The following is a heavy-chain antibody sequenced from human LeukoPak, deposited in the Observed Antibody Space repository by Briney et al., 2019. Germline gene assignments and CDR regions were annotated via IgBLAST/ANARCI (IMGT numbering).Heavy chain of an antibody. D-gene: IGHD2-15*01. Sequence: SETLSLTCTVSGVSISSSNSYWGWIRQPPGKGLEWIGSIYYSGNTYYNPSLKSRVTISVDTSKNQFSLKLSSVTAADTAVYYCAREWRRDIVVVVAAYNWFDPWGQGTLVTVSS. CDR3: AREWRRDIVVVVAAYNWFDP. V-gene: IGHV4-39*07. CDR2: IYYSGNT. CDR1: GVSISSSNSY. J-gene: IGHJ5*02.